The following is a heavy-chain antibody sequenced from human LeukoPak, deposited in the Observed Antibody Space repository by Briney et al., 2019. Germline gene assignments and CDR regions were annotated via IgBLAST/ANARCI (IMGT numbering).Heavy chain of an antibody. J-gene: IGHJ3*02. CDR2: IIPFFCTA. D-gene: IGHD2-21*02. V-gene: IGHV1-69*05. Sequence: SVTVSCKASGGTFISYAISWVGQAPGQGREWMGGIIPFFCTANYAQKFQGRVTITTDESTSTAYMDLSSLRSEDTAVYYCARALLVNKVVVTVDAFDIWGQGTMVTVSS. CDR3: ARALLVNKVVVTVDAFDI. CDR1: GGTFISYA.